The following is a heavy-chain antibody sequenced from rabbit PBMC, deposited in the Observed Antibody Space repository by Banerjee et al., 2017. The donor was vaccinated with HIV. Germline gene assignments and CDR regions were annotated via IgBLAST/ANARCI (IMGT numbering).Heavy chain of an antibody. D-gene: IGHD7-1*01. CDR1: GFDFSSSYW. CDR2: IVTSTGST. Sequence: QSLEESGGDLVKPGASLTLTCTASGFDFSSSYWVCWVRQAPGKGLEWIACIVTSTGSTAYASWAKGRFTSAKTSSTTVTLQMTSLTAADTATYLCARAPGNRIECLDLWGPGTLVTVS. J-gene: IGHJ3*01. V-gene: IGHV1S40*01. CDR3: ARAPGNRIECLDL.